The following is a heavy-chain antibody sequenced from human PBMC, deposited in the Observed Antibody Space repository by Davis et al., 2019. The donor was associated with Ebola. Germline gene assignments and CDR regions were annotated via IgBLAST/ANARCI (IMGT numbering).Heavy chain of an antibody. D-gene: IGHD2-2*01. CDR1: GASMPSYY. V-gene: IGHV4-59*01. CDR3: ARGGLVPAALYL. Sequence: PSETLSLTCTVSGASMPSYYWSWIRQPPGKGLEWIGYIAYTGNTIYNPSLKSRVTISGDTSKKQFSLRLSSVTAADTAVYYCARGGLVPAALYLWGQGTMVTVSS. CDR2: IAYTGNT. J-gene: IGHJ3*01.